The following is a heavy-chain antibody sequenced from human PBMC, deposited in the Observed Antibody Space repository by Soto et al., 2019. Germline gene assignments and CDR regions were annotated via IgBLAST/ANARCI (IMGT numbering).Heavy chain of an antibody. CDR3: AKEIVGAPGWFDP. D-gene: IGHD1-26*01. CDR2: INTDGSDT. V-gene: IGHV3-74*01. Sequence: GGSLRLSCAASGFTFSSDWMHWVRQAPGEGLVWVSRINTDGSDTSYADSVKGRFTISRDNAKNTLSLQMNSLRAEDTALYYCAKEIVGAPGWFDPWGQGTLVTVSS. CDR1: GFTFSSDW. J-gene: IGHJ5*02.